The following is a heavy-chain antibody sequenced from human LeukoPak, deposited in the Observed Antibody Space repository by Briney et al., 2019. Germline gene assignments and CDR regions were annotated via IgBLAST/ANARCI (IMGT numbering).Heavy chain of an antibody. D-gene: IGHD1-26*01. CDR3: ARDHIVGAHFDY. V-gene: IGHV4-4*07. CDR2: IYTSGSS. Sequence: KASETLSLTCTVSGVSISSYYWSWIRQPAGKGLEWIGRIYTSGSSNYNPSLKSRVTMSVDTSKNQFSLKLSSVTAADTAVYYCARDHIVGAHFDYWGQGTLVTVSS. J-gene: IGHJ4*02. CDR1: GVSISSYY.